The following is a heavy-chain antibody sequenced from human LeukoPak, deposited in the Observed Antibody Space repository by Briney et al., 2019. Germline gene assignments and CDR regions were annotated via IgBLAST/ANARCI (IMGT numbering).Heavy chain of an antibody. CDR1: GFTFSSYA. J-gene: IGHJ4*02. Sequence: PGGSLRLSCAASGFTFSSYAMSWVRQAPGKGLEWVSAISGSGGSTYYADSVKGRFTISRDNSKNSLYLQMNSLRAEDTALYYCAREVSEGFDFWGQGTLVTVSS. CDR2: ISGSGGST. CDR3: AREVSEGFDF. V-gene: IGHV3-23*01. D-gene: IGHD3-22*01.